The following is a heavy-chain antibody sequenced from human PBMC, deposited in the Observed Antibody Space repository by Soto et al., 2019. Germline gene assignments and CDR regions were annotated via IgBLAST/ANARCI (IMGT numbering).Heavy chain of an antibody. Sequence: EVQLVESGGGLVKPGGSLRLSCAASGFTFNTHSMNWVRQAPGKGLEWVSCISSTGSYIYYAESVKGRFTISTDNAKKALYLQMSRLRAERKAVYFCARKGADFGVGTPFDSWGQGVLVTVSS. V-gene: IGHV3-21*02. CDR3: ARKGADFGVGTPFDS. J-gene: IGHJ4*02. D-gene: IGHD3-3*01. CDR1: GFTFNTHS. CDR2: ISSTGSYI.